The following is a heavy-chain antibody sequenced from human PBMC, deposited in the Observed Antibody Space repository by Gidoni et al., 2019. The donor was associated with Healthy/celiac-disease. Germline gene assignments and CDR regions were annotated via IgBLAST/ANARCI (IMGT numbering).Heavy chain of an antibody. J-gene: IGHJ3*02. CDR1: GFTLSSYG. CDR2: ISYDGSNK. CDR3: AKAWGLGESPYAFDI. Sequence: QVQLVESGGGVVQPGRSLRLSCAASGFTLSSYGMHWVRQAPGKGLEWVAVISYDGSNKYYADSVKGRFTISRDNSKNTLYLQMNSLRAEDTAVYYCAKAWGLGESPYAFDIWGQGTMVTVSS. V-gene: IGHV3-30*18. D-gene: IGHD3-16*01.